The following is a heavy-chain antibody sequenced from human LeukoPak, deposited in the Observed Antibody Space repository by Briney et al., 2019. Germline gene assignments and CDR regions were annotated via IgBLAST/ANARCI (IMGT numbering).Heavy chain of an antibody. V-gene: IGHV1-8*01. CDR3: ATIFWSGYLYAFDI. CDR2: MNPNSGNT. CDR1: GYTFTSYD. J-gene: IGHJ3*02. D-gene: IGHD3-3*01. Sequence: ASVKVSCKASGYTFTSYDINWVRQATGQGLEWTGWMNPNSGNTGYAQKFQGRVTMTRNTSISTAYMELSSLRSEDTAVYYCATIFWSGYLYAFDIWGQGTMVTVSS.